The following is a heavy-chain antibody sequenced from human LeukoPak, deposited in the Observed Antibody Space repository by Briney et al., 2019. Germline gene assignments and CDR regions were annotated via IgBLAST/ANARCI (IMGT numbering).Heavy chain of an antibody. CDR1: GGSISSSSYY. CDR2: IYYSGST. D-gene: IGHD3-16*01. Sequence: SETLSLTCTVSGGSISSSSYYWGWIRQPPGEGLEWIGSIYYSGSTYYNPSLKSRVTISVDTSKNQFSLKLSSVTAADTAVYYCARLIGGDNYDSYYYAMDVWGQGTTVTVSS. V-gene: IGHV4-39*01. J-gene: IGHJ6*02. CDR3: ARLIGGDNYDSYYYAMDV.